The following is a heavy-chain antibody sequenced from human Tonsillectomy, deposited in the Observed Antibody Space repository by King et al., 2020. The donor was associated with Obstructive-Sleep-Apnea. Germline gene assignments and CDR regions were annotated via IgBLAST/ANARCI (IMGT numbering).Heavy chain of an antibody. J-gene: IGHJ4*02. CDR1: GFTFSSYS. D-gene: IGHD3-22*01. V-gene: IGHV3-21*01. CDR2: ISSSSSYI. Sequence: VQLVESGGGLVKPGGSLRLSCAASGFTFSSYSMNWVRQAPGKGLEWVSSISSSSSYIYYADSVKGRFIISRDNAKNSLYLQMNSLRAEDTAVYYCARDEGYYDRSGEVHWGQGTLVTVSP. CDR3: ARDEGYYDRSGEVH.